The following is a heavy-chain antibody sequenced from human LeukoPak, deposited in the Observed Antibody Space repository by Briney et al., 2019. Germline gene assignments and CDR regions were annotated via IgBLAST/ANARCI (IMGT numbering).Heavy chain of an antibody. D-gene: IGHD1-26*01. CDR1: GGTFSSYA. J-gene: IGHJ4*02. Sequence: SVKVSCKASGGTFSSYAISWLRQSPGQGLEWLGGIIPIFGTANYAQKFQGRVTITADESTSTAYMELSSLRSEETAVYYCTLVHHSGSYLVDYWGQGTLVTVSS. CDR3: TLVHHSGSYLVDY. V-gene: IGHV1-69*01. CDR2: IIPIFGTA.